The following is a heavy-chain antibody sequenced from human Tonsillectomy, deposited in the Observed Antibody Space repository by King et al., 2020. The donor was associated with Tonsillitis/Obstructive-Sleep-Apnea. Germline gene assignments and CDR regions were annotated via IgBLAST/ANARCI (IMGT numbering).Heavy chain of an antibody. CDR1: GFTFTNYA. CDR2: IDAGKRNT. CDR3: ARDRGLAIVGVSRRNWFDP. D-gene: IGHD1-26*01. J-gene: IGHJ5*02. V-gene: IGHV1-3*01. Sequence: QLVQSGAEVKKPGASVKISCKTSGFTFTNYALHWVRQAPGQRLEWMGWIDAGKRNTRYSQKFEGRVTITGDTSARTAYMELSSLRSEDTAVYYCARDRGLAIVGVSRRNWFDPWGQGTLVTVSS.